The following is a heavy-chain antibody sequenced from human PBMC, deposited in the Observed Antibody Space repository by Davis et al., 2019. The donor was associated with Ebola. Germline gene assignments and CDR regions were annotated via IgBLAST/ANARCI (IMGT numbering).Heavy chain of an antibody. V-gene: IGHV3-23*01. Sequence: GESLKISCAASGFTFSSYAMSWVRQAPGKGLEWVSAISGSGGSTYYADSVKGRFTISRDNSKNTLYLQMNSLRAEDTAVYYCAKVYLGTVDYYYGMDVWGQGTTVTVSS. CDR1: GFTFSSYA. CDR2: ISGSGGST. J-gene: IGHJ6*02. D-gene: IGHD4-11*01. CDR3: AKVYLGTVDYYYGMDV.